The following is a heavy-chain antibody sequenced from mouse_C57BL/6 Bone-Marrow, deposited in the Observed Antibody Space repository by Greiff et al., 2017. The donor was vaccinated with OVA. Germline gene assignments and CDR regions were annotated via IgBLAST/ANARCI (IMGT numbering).Heavy chain of an antibody. CDR3: ARSGKVGLYFDY. CDR1: GYTFTSYW. J-gene: IGHJ2*01. CDR2: IHPNSGST. Sequence: VKLQQPGAELVKPGASVKLSCKASGYTFTSYWMHWVKQRPGQGLEWIGMIHPNSGSTNYNEKFKSKSTLTVDKSSSTAYMQLSSLTSEDSAVYYCARSGKVGLYFDYWGQGTTLTVSS. D-gene: IGHD1-3*01. V-gene: IGHV1-64*01.